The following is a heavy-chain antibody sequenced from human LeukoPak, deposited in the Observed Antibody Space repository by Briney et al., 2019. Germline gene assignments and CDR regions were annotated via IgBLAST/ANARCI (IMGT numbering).Heavy chain of an antibody. CDR3: ACLDSSSWSGQEYFQH. CDR1: GGTFSSYA. D-gene: IGHD6-13*01. CDR2: IIPILGIA. J-gene: IGHJ1*01. V-gene: IGHV1-69*04. Sequence: SVKVSCKASGGTFSSYAISWVRQAPGRGLEWMGRIIPILGIANYAQKFQGRVTITADKSTSTAYMELSSLRSEDTAVYYCACLDSSSWSGQEYFQHWGQGTLVTVSS.